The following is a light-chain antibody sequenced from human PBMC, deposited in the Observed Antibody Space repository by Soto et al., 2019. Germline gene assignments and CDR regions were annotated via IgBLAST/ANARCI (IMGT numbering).Light chain of an antibody. Sequence: DIQMSQSPSTLSASVGDSVTITCRASQSISSWLAWYQQKPGKAPKLLIYKASSLESGVPSMFSGSGSGTEFTLTISSLQPDDFATYYCQQYNSYWTFGQGTKVDVK. CDR3: QQYNSYWT. V-gene: IGKV1-5*03. CDR1: QSISSW. J-gene: IGKJ1*01. CDR2: KAS.